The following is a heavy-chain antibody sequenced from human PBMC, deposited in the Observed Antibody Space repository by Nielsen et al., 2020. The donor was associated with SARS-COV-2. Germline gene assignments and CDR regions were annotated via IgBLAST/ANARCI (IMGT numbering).Heavy chain of an antibody. V-gene: IGHV4-34*10. D-gene: IGHD5-12*01. J-gene: IGHJ4*02. CDR3: VNGGRYSDGWSLWY. CDR2: INQSGRT. Sequence: SETLSLTCGVSGRSLTGYQWTWLRQPPGKGLEWLGEINQSGRTTTNPSLRSRLTMSVDTSRNQFSLRLTSVTAADTAMYYCVNGGRYSDGWSLWYWDKGSLVTVSS. CDR1: GRSLTGYQ.